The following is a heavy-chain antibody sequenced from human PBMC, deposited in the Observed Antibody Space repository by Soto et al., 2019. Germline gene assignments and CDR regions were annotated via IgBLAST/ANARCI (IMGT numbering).Heavy chain of an antibody. J-gene: IGHJ4*02. CDR2: IRGDFVTT. CDR3: VKEGKMGVEGFDF. D-gene: IGHD1-26*01. Sequence: GGSLRLSCATSGFTFSDHAMHWFRQAPGEGLEWVSGIRGDFVTTPYADSVKGRFTISRDNSQNTLYLHMNSLRAEDTARYYCVKEGKMGVEGFDFWGQGTLVTVSS. V-gene: IGHV3-23*01. CDR1: GFTFSDHA.